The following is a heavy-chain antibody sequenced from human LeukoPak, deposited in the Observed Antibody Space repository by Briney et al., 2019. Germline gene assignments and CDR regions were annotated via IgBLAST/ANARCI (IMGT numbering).Heavy chain of an antibody. D-gene: IGHD1-26*01. J-gene: IGHJ4*02. CDR3: AKDSGEYSGSYFAFDY. CDR1: GFTVSSNY. Sequence: GGSLRLSCAASGFTVSSNYMNWVRQAPGKGLEWVSMIYPNGNTFYTDSVKGRFTISRDNSKNTLDLQMSSLRAEDTAVYYCAKDSGEYSGSYFAFDYWGQGTLVTVSS. V-gene: IGHV3-66*01. CDR2: IYPNGNT.